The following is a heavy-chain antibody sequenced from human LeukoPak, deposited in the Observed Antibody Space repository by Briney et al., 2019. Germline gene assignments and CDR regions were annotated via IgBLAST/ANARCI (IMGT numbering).Heavy chain of an antibody. V-gene: IGHV4-61*02. CDR1: GGSISSGSYY. J-gene: IGHJ5*02. Sequence: PSQTLSLTCTVSGGSISSGSYYWTWIRQPAGKGLEWIGRIYTSGSTNYSPSLDSRVTISLDTSNNQFSLKLSSVTAADTAVYYCARGGGEFNWLDPWGQGTLVTVSS. D-gene: IGHD3-10*01. CDR3: ARGGGEFNWLDP. CDR2: IYTSGST.